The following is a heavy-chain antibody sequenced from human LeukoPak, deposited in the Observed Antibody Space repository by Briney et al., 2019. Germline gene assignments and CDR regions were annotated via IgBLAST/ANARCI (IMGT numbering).Heavy chain of an antibody. CDR1: GFTFSSYE. J-gene: IGHJ4*02. CDR2: ISSGGSTI. Sequence: PGGSLRLSCAASGFTFSSYEMNWVRQAPGKGLEWVSYISSGGSTIYYADSVKGRFTISRDNSKNTLYLQMSSLRAEDTAVYYCVIPFIDSSGYYFDYWGQGTLVTVSS. V-gene: IGHV3-48*03. D-gene: IGHD3-22*01. CDR3: VIPFIDSSGYYFDY.